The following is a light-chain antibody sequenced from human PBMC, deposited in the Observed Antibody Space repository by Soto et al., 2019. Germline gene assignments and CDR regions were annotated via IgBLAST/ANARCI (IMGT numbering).Light chain of an antibody. J-gene: IGKJ1*01. Sequence: EIVLTQSPATLSLSPGQRATISCRASQSIGLSLAWYQHKPGQAPRLLIYDASTLASGIPARFSGSGSGTDFTLTISSLEPEDFAVYYCQQHTNWPPWTFGQGTKVEIK. CDR3: QQHTNWPPWT. V-gene: IGKV3-11*01. CDR2: DAS. CDR1: QSIGLS.